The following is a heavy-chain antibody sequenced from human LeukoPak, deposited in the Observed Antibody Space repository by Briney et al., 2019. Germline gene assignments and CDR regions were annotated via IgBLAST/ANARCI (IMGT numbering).Heavy chain of an antibody. Sequence: ASVKVSCKASGYTFTSYAMNWMRQAPGQGLEWMGWINTNTGNPTYAQGSTGRFVFSLDTSVSTAYLQISSLKAEDTAVYYCAREGITGSLGGYYYGMDVWGQGTTVTVSS. J-gene: IGHJ6*02. CDR2: INTNTGNP. CDR1: GYTFTSYA. D-gene: IGHD1-20*01. V-gene: IGHV7-4-1*02. CDR3: AREGITGSLGGYYYGMDV.